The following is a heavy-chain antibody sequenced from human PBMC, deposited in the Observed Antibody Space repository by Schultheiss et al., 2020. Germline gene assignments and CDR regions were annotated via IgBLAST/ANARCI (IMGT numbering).Heavy chain of an antibody. CDR2: TYYSGSA. CDR1: GGSVSSHS. V-gene: IGHV4-59*02. D-gene: IGHD6-25*01. CDR3: ARVSSGWQGYFDY. Sequence: ETLSLICTVSGGSVSSHSWSWIRQTPEKGLEWIGYTYYSGSADYNPSLKSRVTISADTSKNQFSLKLSSVTAADTAVYYCARVSSGWQGYFDYWGQGALVTVSS. J-gene: IGHJ4*02.